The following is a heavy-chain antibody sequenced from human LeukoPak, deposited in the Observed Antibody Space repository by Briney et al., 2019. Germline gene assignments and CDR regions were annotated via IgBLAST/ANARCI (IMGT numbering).Heavy chain of an antibody. Sequence: GGSLRLSCTASGFTFSSYSMNWVRQAPGKGLEWVSYISTSSTTIYYADSLKGRFTISRDNVKNPVYLQMNSLRDEDTAVYYCARWTDSGYDLSFDHWGQGTLVTVSS. V-gene: IGHV3-48*02. CDR2: ISTSSTTI. D-gene: IGHD5-12*01. CDR3: ARWTDSGYDLSFDH. CDR1: GFTFSSYS. J-gene: IGHJ4*02.